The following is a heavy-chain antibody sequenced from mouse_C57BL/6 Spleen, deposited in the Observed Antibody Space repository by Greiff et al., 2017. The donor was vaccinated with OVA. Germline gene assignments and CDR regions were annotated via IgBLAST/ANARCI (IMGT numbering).Heavy chain of an antibody. V-gene: IGHV5-4*01. D-gene: IGHD6-1*01. CDR3: ARGEPYFDY. CDR2: ISDGGSYT. J-gene: IGHJ2*01. Sequence: EVHLVESGGGLVKPGGSLKLSCAASGFTFSSYAMSWVRQTPEKRLEWVATISDGGSYTYYPDNVKGRFTISRDNAKNNLYLQMSHLKSEDTAMYYCARGEPYFDYWGQGTTLTVSS. CDR1: GFTFSSYA.